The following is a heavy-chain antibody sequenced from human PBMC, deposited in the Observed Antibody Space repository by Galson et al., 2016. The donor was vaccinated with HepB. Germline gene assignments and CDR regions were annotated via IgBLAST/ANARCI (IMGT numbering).Heavy chain of an antibody. Sequence: SVKVSCKASGYTFTTSGISWVRQAPGQGLEWMGWISTDSGNTKYAQKLQGGLTLTIDSSTTTAYMELRSMRVDDTALYYCARDVQYRFDCWGQGTLVTVSS. CDR3: ARDVQYRFDC. CDR2: ISTDSGNT. J-gene: IGHJ4*02. V-gene: IGHV1-18*01. CDR1: GYTFTTSG. D-gene: IGHD2/OR15-2a*01.